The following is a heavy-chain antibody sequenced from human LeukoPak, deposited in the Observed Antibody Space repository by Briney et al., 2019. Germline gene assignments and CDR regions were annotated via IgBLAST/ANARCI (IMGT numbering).Heavy chain of an antibody. D-gene: IGHD1-26*01. CDR3: AKDLIGVGGSYAPYYYYGMDV. V-gene: IGHV3-23*01. J-gene: IGHJ6*02. CDR1: GFTFSSYA. CDR2: ISGSGGST. Sequence: GGSLRLSCAASGFTFSSYAMSWVRQAPGKGLEWVSDISGSGGSTYYADSVKGRFTISRDNSKNTLYLQMNSLRAEDTAVYYCAKDLIGVGGSYAPYYYYGMDVWGQGTTVTVSS.